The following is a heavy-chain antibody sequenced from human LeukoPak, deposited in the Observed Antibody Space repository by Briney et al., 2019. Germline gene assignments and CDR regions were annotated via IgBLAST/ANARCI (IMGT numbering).Heavy chain of an antibody. J-gene: IGHJ4*02. Sequence: GGSLRLSCAASGFTFRRYGMHWVRQAPGKGLEWVAVIWYDGSNKYYADSVKGRFTISRDNSKNTLYLRMSSLRAEDTAVYYWARGPLFVSTGANYYWGQGTLVTVSS. CDR3: ARGPLFVSTGANYY. D-gene: IGHD1-1*01. CDR1: GFTFRRYG. CDR2: IWYDGSNK. V-gene: IGHV3-33*01.